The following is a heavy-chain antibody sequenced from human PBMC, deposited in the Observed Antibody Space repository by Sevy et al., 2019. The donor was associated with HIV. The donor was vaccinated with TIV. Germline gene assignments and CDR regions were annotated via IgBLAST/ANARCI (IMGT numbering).Heavy chain of an antibody. J-gene: IGHJ4*02. D-gene: IGHD2-2*01. Sequence: ASVKVSCKASGYTFTSYGISWVRQAPGQGLEWLGWISTLNVNTNNAQKLQGRVTMTTDTSTDTSSMELRSLRTDDTAVYYCARDDCGSLGCHGSFLYWGQGTLVTVSS. CDR2: ISTLNVNT. V-gene: IGHV1-18*01. CDR1: GYTFTSYG. CDR3: ARDDCGSLGCHGSFLY.